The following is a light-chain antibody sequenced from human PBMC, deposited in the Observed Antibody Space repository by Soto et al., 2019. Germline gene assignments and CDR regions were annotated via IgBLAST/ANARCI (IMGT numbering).Light chain of an antibody. CDR1: SSDVGAYNF. J-gene: IGLJ2*01. CDR3: SSFTRSRTLV. Sequence: QSALTQAASVSGSPGQSITISCTGTSSDVGAYNFVSWYQQHPGKAPKLIIYDVSKRPSGVSDRFSGSKSGNTASLTISGRKDEDEADYYCSSFTRSRTLVFGGGTKLTVL. CDR2: DVS. V-gene: IGLV2-14*03.